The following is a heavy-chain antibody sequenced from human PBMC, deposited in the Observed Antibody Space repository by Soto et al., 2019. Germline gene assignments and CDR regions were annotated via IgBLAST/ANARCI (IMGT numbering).Heavy chain of an antibody. CDR2: ISGSGGST. J-gene: IGHJ4*02. CDR1: GFTFSSYA. D-gene: IGHD3-10*01. V-gene: IGHV3-23*01. Sequence: VGSLILSCASSGFTFSSYAVSWVRQAPGKGLEWVSAISGSGGSTYYADSVKGRFTISRDKSKNTLYLQMNSLRAEDTAVYYCAKDQAYGSGFIDAAYWGQGTLVTVSS. CDR3: AKDQAYGSGFIDAAY.